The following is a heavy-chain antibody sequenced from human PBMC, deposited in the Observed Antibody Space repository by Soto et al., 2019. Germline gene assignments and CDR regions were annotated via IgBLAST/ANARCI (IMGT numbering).Heavy chain of an antibody. CDR1: GFTFSSYS. CDR2: ISSSSSTI. Sequence: EVQLVESGGGLVQPGGSLRLSCAASGFTFSSYSMNWVRQAPGKGLEWVSYISSSSSTIYYADSVKGRCTISRDNGKNSRYLQMNSLRDEDTAVYYCASGKDYAEGGYWGQGTLVTVSS. J-gene: IGHJ4*02. CDR3: ASGKDYAEGGY. D-gene: IGHD4-17*01. V-gene: IGHV3-48*02.